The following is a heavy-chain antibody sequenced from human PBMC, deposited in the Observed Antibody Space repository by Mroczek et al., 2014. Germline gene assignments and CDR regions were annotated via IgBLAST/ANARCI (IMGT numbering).Heavy chain of an antibody. Sequence: QVQLQQWGAGLLKPSETLSLTCAVYGGSFSGYYWSWIRQPPGKGLEWIGEINHSGSTNYNPSLKSRVTISVDTSKNQFSLKLSSVTAADTAVYYCARLSSKAGAPNRSDYWGQGTLVTVSS. CDR2: INHSGST. D-gene: IGHD6-19*01. CDR3: ARLSSKAGAPNRSDY. CDR1: GGSFSGYY. J-gene: IGHJ4*02. V-gene: IGHV4-34*01.